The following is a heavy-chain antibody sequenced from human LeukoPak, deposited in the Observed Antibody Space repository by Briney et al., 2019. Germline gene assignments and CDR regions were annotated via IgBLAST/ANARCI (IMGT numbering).Heavy chain of an antibody. Sequence: SVGSLRLSCAASGFTSSSYWMSWVRQAPGKGLEWVANIKQDGSEKYYVDSVKGRFTISRDNAKNSLYLQMNSLRAEDTAVYYCARDRGSSGWYEFDSWGQGTLVTVSS. V-gene: IGHV3-7*01. J-gene: IGHJ4*02. CDR2: IKQDGSEK. CDR3: ARDRGSSGWYEFDS. CDR1: GFTSSSYW. D-gene: IGHD6-19*01.